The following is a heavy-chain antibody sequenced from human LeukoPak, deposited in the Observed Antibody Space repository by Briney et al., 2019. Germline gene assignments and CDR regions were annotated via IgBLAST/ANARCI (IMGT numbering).Heavy chain of an antibody. CDR1: GVIVRSNY. Sequence: GGSLRLSCVGSGVIVRSNYMTWVRQAPGKGLEWVSAISGSGGSTYYADSVKGRFTISRDNAKNSLYLQMNSLRAEDTAVYYCARDMTTVTKTGFDYWGQGTLVTVSS. CDR2: ISGSGGST. V-gene: IGHV3-23*01. CDR3: ARDMTTVTKTGFDY. J-gene: IGHJ4*02. D-gene: IGHD4-11*01.